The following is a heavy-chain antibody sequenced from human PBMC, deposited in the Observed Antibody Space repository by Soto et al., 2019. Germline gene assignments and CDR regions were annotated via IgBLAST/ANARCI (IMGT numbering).Heavy chain of an antibody. Sequence: PSETLSLTCTVSGGSISSGDYYWSWIRQPPGKGLEWIGYIYYSGSTYYNPSLKSRVTISVDTSKNQFSLKLSSVTAADTAVYYCAREDPPADGGYYYGMDVWGQGTTVTVSS. D-gene: IGHD2-2*01. CDR1: GGSISSGDYY. J-gene: IGHJ6*02. CDR3: AREDPPADGGYYYGMDV. V-gene: IGHV4-30-4*02. CDR2: IYYSGST.